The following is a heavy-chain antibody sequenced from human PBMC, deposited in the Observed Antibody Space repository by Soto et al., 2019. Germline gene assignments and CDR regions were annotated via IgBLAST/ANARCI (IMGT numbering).Heavy chain of an antibody. CDR2: IIAILGIA. CDR3: ARGASAYGSGSYYNYYYYYCMDV. D-gene: IGHD3-10*01. CDR1: GGTFSSYT. Sequence: SVMLPCKASGGTFSSYTISWVRQAPGQGLEWMGRIIAILGIANYTQKFQGRVTITAHKSTSTAYMELSSLRSEDTAVYYCARGASAYGSGSYYNYYYYYCMDVWGQGTTVTVSS. V-gene: IGHV1-69*02. J-gene: IGHJ6*02.